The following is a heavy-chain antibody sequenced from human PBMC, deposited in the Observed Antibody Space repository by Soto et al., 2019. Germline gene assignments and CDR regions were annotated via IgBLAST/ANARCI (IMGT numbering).Heavy chain of an antibody. V-gene: IGHV3-30-3*01. CDR3: ARTGQYQLLFSYYGLAV. CDR2: ISYDESNK. CDR1: GFTFRSYA. D-gene: IGHD2-2*01. J-gene: IGHJ6*02. Sequence: GGSLRLSCAASGFTFRSYAMHWVRQAPGKGLEWVAVISYDESNKYHADSVKGRFTISRDNSKNTLYLQVSSLRVEDTAVYYCARTGQYQLLFSYYGLAVWGQGTTVTVSS.